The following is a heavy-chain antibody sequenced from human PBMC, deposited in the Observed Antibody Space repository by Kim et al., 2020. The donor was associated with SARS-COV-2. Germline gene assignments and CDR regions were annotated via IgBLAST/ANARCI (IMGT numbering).Heavy chain of an antibody. CDR1: GGTFSSYA. J-gene: IGHJ5*02. D-gene: IGHD1-26*01. CDR3: ARVGRELRGGANWFDP. Sequence: SVKVSCKASGGTFSSYAISWVRQAPGQGLEWMGGIIPIFGTANYAQKFQGRVTITADESTSTAYMELSSLRSEDTAVYYCARVGRELRGGANWFDPWGQGTLVTVSS. CDR2: IIPIFGTA. V-gene: IGHV1-69*13.